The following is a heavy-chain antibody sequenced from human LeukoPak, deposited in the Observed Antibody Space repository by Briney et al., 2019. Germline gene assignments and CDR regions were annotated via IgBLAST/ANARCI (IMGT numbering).Heavy chain of an antibody. CDR2: INTYTGHG. V-gene: IGHV1-2*02. J-gene: IGHJ4*02. CDR3: ARGKSGFSP. CDR1: GYTFTENY. Sequence: ASVKLSCNASGYTFTENYIHWVRLGPGPGLGWMGLINTYTGHGNYYDTFHGRVTMTRATSASTAYMHLSRLRSDDTAVYYCARGKSGFSPWGQGTPVTVSS. D-gene: IGHD3-22*01.